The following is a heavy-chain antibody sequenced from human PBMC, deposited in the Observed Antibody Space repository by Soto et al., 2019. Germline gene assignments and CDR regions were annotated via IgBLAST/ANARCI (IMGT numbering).Heavy chain of an antibody. CDR1: GFTFGSHA. CDR2: ISGSSGST. V-gene: IGHV3-23*01. Sequence: EVQLLESGGGLVQPGGSLRLSCAASGFTFGSHAMSWVRLAPGKGLEWVSTISGSSGSTYYADSVEGRFTISRDNSKNTLYLQMNSLRAEDTAVYYCAKVSMVVVALDYWGQGTLVTVSS. D-gene: IGHD2-15*01. CDR3: AKVSMVVVALDY. J-gene: IGHJ4*02.